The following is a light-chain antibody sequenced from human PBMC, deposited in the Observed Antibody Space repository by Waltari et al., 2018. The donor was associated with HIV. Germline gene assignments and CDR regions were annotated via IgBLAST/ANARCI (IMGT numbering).Light chain of an antibody. CDR3: CSYSSSGTVL. CDR1: SHAVGVFNY. Sequence: HSVLTQPASMSGPLGPSITIPCLSSSHAVGVFNYFSWYQQRPDKAPRLVIYDVSTRPSGVSGRFSGSKSGSAASLTISGLQPEDEADYYCCSYSSSGTVLFGGGTRLTVL. V-gene: IGLV2-14*03. CDR2: DVS. J-gene: IGLJ2*01.